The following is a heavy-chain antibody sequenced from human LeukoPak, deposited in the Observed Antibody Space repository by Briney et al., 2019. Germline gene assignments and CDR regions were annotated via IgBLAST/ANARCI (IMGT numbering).Heavy chain of an antibody. V-gene: IGHV3-30*18. CDR3: AKGIRIQVWFKDAFDI. CDR1: GFTFSSYG. Sequence: PGGSLRLSCAASGFTFSSYGMHWVRQAPVKGLEWVAVISYDGSNKYYADSVKGRFTISRDNSKNTLYLQMNSLRAEDTAVYYCAKGIRIQVWFKDAFDIWGQGTMVTVSS. J-gene: IGHJ3*02. CDR2: ISYDGSNK. D-gene: IGHD5-18*01.